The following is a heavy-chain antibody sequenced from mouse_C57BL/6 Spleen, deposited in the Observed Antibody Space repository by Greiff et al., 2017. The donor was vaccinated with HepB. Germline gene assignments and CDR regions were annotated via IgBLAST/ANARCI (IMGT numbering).Heavy chain of an antibody. V-gene: IGHV5-16*01. CDR3: ARVGYYYGSLDY. CDR2: INYDGSST. Sequence: EVQLVESEGGLVQPGSSMKLSCTASGFTFSDYYMAWVRQVPEKGLEWVANINYDGSSTYYLDSLKSRFIISRDNAKNILYLQMSSLKSEDTATYYCARVGYYYGSLDYWGQGTTLTVSS. J-gene: IGHJ2*01. D-gene: IGHD1-1*01. CDR1: GFTFSDYY.